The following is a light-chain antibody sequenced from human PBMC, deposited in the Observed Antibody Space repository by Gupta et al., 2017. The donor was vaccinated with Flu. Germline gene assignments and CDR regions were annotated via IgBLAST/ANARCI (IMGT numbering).Light chain of an antibody. J-gene: IGKJ3*01. Sequence: DIQMTQSPSSLSASVGDRVTITCRASQSISSYLNWYQQKPGKAPKLLIYAASSLQSGVPSRFSGSGSGTDFTLTISSRQPEDFAPYYCQQSDSTPPFTFGHGTKVDIK. V-gene: IGKV1-39*01. CDR3: QQSDSTPPFT. CDR1: QSISSY. CDR2: AAS.